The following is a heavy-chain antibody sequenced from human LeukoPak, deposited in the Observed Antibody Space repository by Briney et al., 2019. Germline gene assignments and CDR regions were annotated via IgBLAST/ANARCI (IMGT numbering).Heavy chain of an antibody. J-gene: IGHJ4*02. CDR1: GFTFSSYA. CDR3: AKGLSGYGVFPIY. V-gene: IGHV3-30-3*01. CDR2: ISYDGSNK. Sequence: PGGSLRLSCAASGFTFSSYAMHWVRQAPGKGLEWVAVISYDGSNKYYADSVKGRFTISRDNSKSTLYLQMNSLRAEGTAVYYCAKGLSGYGVFPIYWGQGTLVTVSS. D-gene: IGHD5-12*01.